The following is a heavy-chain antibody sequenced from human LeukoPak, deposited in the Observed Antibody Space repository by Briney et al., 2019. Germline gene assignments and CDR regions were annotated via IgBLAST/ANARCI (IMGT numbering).Heavy chain of an antibody. CDR3: AREGYDSGAEDAFDI. CDR2: IYYSGST. Sequence: PSQTLSLTCTVSGGSISSGGYYWSWIRQHPGKGLEWIGYIYYSGSTYYNPSLKSRVTISVDTSKNQFSLKLSSVTAADTAVYYCAREGYDSGAEDAFDIWGQGTMVTVSS. D-gene: IGHD3-22*01. J-gene: IGHJ3*02. CDR1: GGSISSGGYY. V-gene: IGHV4-31*03.